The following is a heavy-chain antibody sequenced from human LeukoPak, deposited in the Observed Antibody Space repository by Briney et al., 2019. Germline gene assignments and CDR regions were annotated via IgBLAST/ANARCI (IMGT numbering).Heavy chain of an antibody. D-gene: IGHD2-15*01. V-gene: IGHV4-39*01. J-gene: IGHJ4*02. CDR2: IYYSGST. CDR1: GGSVSSSSYY. CDR3: ASRLCSGGSCFPHYFDY. Sequence: SQTLSLTCPVSGGSVSSSSYYWGWIRQPPGKGLEWIGTIYYSGSTYYNPSLKSRVTISVDTSKNQSSLKLTSVTAADTAVYYCASRLCSGGSCFPHYFDYWGQGTLVTVSS.